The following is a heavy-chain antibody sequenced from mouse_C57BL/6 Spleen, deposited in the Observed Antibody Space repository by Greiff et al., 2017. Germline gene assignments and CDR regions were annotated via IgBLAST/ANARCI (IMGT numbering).Heavy chain of an antibody. J-gene: IGHJ1*03. Sequence: QVQLKQSGPGLVQPSPSLSITCTVSGFSLTSYGVHWVRQSPGKGLEWLGVIWSGGSTDYNAAFISRLSISKDNSKSQVFFKMNSLQADDTAIYYCARRGFITTVVEGYFDVWGTGTTVTVSS. CDR1: GFSLTSYG. D-gene: IGHD1-1*01. V-gene: IGHV2-2*01. CDR3: ARRGFITTVVEGYFDV. CDR2: IWSGGST.